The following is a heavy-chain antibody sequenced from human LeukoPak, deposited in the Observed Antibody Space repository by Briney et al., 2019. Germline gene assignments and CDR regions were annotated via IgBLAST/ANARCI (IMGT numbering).Heavy chain of an antibody. Sequence: SETLSLTCTVSGGSISSYYWSWIRQPPGKGLEWIGKINHSGSTNYNASLKSRVTISVDTSKNQFSLKLSSVTAADTAVYYCARWNYDSSGNTYDRAFDIWGQGTMVTASS. J-gene: IGHJ3*02. CDR3: ARWNYDSSGNTYDRAFDI. CDR1: GGSISSYY. V-gene: IGHV4-34*01. CDR2: INHSGST. D-gene: IGHD3-22*01.